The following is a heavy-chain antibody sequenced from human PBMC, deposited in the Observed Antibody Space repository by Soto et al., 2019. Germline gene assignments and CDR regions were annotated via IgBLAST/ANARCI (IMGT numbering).Heavy chain of an antibody. J-gene: IGHJ6*03. CDR2: IYSGGST. Sequence: PGGSLRLSCAASGFTVSSNYMSWVRQAPGKGLEWVSVIYSGGSTYYADSVKGRFTISRDNSKNTLYLRMNSLRAEDTAVYYCARDLWSGYYYYYMDVWGKGTTVTVSS. V-gene: IGHV3-66*01. D-gene: IGHD3-3*01. CDR3: ARDLWSGYYYYYMDV. CDR1: GFTVSSNY.